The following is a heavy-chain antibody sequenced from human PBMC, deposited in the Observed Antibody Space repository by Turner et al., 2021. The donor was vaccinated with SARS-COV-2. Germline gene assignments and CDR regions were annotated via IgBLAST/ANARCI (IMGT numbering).Heavy chain of an antibody. Sequence: QLQLQESGPGLVKPSETLSLTCSVSGGSISSSSYHWGWIRPPPGKGPEWIGCVVYRGNTYYNPSLESRVTISVDTSNNQFSLKLNSVTAADTAVYYCARVKSTVTTYYYYYMDVWGKGTTVTVSS. D-gene: IGHD4-4*01. J-gene: IGHJ6*03. CDR3: ARVKSTVTTYYYYYMDV. CDR2: VVYRGNT. V-gene: IGHV4-39*01. CDR1: GGSISSSSYH.